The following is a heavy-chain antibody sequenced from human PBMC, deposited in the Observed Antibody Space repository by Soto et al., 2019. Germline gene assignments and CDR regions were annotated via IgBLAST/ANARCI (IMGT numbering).Heavy chain of an antibody. D-gene: IGHD3-3*01. J-gene: IGHJ4*02. CDR2: IYTSGST. Sequence: PSETLSLTCTVSGGSISSYYWSWIRQPAGKGLEWIGRIYTSGSTNYNPSLKSRLTISVDKSKNQFSLRLTSVTAADTAVYYCAALSYGSGFIDEWGQGTLVTVSS. V-gene: IGHV4-4*07. CDR1: GGSISSYY. CDR3: AALSYGSGFIDE.